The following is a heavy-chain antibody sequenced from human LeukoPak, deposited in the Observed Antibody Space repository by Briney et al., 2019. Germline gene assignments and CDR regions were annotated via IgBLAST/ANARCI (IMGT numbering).Heavy chain of an antibody. CDR1: GLTLSNYW. V-gene: IGHV3-7*03. Sequence: GGSLRLSCTASGLTLSNYWMIWVRQAPGKGLQWVAKIKQDGSEKYYVDSVKGRFTISRDNAENSLYLQMNSLRVEDTAVYHCAARSSGNPYFWGQGTLVTVSS. CDR2: IKQDGSEK. D-gene: IGHD1-26*01. J-gene: IGHJ4*02. CDR3: AARSSGNPYF.